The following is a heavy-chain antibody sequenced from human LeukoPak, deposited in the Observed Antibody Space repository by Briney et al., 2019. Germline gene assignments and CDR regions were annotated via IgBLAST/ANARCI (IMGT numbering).Heavy chain of an antibody. CDR1: GGSISSYY. V-gene: IGHV4-59*01. CDR3: ARHMVSNPLFDY. D-gene: IGHD5/OR15-5a*01. CDR2: IYYSGST. Sequence: SETLSLTCTVSGGSISSYYWSWIRQPPGKGLEWIGYIYYSGSTNYNPSLKSRVTISVDTSKNQFSLKLSSVTAADTAVYYCARHMVSNPLFDYWGQGTLVTVSS. J-gene: IGHJ4*02.